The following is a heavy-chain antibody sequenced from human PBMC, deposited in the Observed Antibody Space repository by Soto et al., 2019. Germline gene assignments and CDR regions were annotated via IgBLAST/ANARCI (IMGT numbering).Heavy chain of an antibody. V-gene: IGHV5-10-1*01. J-gene: IGHJ3*02. CDR3: ARHLPGPLDAFDI. Sequence: GESLKISCQGSGYRFTSYWISWVRQMPGKGLEWMGRIDPSDSYTNYSPSFQGHVTISADKSISTAYLQWSSLKASDTAMYYCARHLPGPLDAFDIWGQGTMVTVSS. CDR2: IDPSDSYT. D-gene: IGHD3-3*02. CDR1: GYRFTSYW.